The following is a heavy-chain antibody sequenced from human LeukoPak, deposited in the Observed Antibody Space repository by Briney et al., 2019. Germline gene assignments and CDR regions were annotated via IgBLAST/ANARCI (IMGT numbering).Heavy chain of an antibody. J-gene: IGHJ4*02. V-gene: IGHV3-30-3*01. CDR1: GFAFSTYA. D-gene: IGHD3-22*01. CDR3: ARGPFNYYDSSGYYY. Sequence: GGSLRLSCAASGFAFSTYAMHWVRQAPGKGLEWVAVISYDGSNKYYADSVKGRFTISRDNSKNTLYLQMNSLRAEDTAVYYCARGPFNYYDSSGYYYWGQGTLVTASS. CDR2: ISYDGSNK.